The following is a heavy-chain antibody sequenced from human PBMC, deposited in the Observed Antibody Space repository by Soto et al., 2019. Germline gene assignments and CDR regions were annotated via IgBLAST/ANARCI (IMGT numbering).Heavy chain of an antibody. CDR3: ARDALGGSWLFDP. V-gene: IGHV4-31*03. CDR2: IYYSGST. Sequence: QVQLQESGPGLVKPSQTLSLTCPVSGGSISSGGYYWSWIRQHPGKGLEWIGYIYYSGSTYYNPSLKSRVTISVDTSKNQFSLKLSSVPAADTAVYYCARDALGGSWLFDPWGQGNLVTVSS. CDR1: GGSISSGGYY. D-gene: IGHD2-15*01. J-gene: IGHJ5*02.